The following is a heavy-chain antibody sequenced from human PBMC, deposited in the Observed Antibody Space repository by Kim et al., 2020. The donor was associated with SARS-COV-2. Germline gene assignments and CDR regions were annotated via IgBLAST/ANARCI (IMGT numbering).Heavy chain of an antibody. D-gene: IGHD4-17*01. J-gene: IGHJ4*02. CDR3: ARGLNDYGDYVFDY. V-gene: IGHV1-3*01. Sequence: YTPKFQGRVTITRDTSASTAYMELSSLGSEDTAVYYCARGLNDYGDYVFDYWGQGTLVTVSS.